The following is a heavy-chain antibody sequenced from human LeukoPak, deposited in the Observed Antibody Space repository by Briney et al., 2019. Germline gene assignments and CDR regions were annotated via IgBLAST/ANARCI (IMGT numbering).Heavy chain of an antibody. D-gene: IGHD3-16*01. V-gene: IGHV1-69*06. CDR1: VGTFIDCG. J-gene: IGHJ4*02. CDR3: ARGAFSPVITFGPFYFES. Sequence: EASVTVSFTMFVGTFIDCGITWLRQAPGQGHEWVGRIIPLFGTTKSAQGFQDRVTLSADKSTNTAYMELTSMRSDDTAVYYCARGAFSPVITFGPFYFESWGQGTLITVSS. CDR2: IIPLFGTT.